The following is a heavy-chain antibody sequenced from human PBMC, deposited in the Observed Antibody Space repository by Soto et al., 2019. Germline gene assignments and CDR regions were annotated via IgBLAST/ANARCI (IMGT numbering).Heavy chain of an antibody. J-gene: IGHJ6*01. CDR1: GGSISSGDYY. CDR2: IYDSWST. V-gene: IGHV4-30-4*01. CDR3: ARDPSPEPGERSYGMDV. D-gene: IGHD1-1*01. Sequence: TLSPTFTVFGGSISSGDYYWSVTCQPPWTGLDGMGYIYDSWSTQYNQSLNSRVTISVDTSKNQFSLKLSSVTASDTAAYYCARDPSPEPGERSYGMDVWGPTTTVPASS.